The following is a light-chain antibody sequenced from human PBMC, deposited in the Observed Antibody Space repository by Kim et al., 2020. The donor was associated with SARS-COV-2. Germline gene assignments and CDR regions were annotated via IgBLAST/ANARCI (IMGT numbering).Light chain of an antibody. J-gene: IGKJ2*01. CDR1: QSVSSN. CDR2: GAS. CDR3: QQYNNWPLHT. V-gene: IGKV3-15*01. Sequence: SPGERATLSCRASQSVSSNLAWYQQKPGQAPRLLIYGASTRATGIPARFSGSGSGTEFTLTISSLQSEDFAVYYCQQYNNWPLHTFGQGTKLEIK.